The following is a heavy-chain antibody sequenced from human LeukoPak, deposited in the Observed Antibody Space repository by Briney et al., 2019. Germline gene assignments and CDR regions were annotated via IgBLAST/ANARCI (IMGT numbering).Heavy chain of an antibody. J-gene: IGHJ6*02. D-gene: IGHD2-2*02. CDR3: ARVQAVGVPVAIDAYHSYGMDV. Sequence: ASVKVSCKASGGTFSRNAISWVRQAPGQGLEWMGRFIPILGIETYAQRFQGRVTITADRSTSTAYMELSSLTSEDTAVYYCARVQAVGVPVAIDAYHSYGMDVWGQGTAVTVSS. V-gene: IGHV1-69*04. CDR2: FIPILGIE. CDR1: GGTFSRNA.